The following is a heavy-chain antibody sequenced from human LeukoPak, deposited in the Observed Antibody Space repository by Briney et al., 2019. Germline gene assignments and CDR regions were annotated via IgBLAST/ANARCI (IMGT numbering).Heavy chain of an antibody. Sequence: SETLSLTCTVSGGSISNYYWSWIRQPPGKGLEWIGYIYYSGSTNYNPSLKSRVTISVDTSKNQFSLKLSSVTAADTAVYYCARGRDYGDYYFDYWGQGTLVTVSS. D-gene: IGHD4-17*01. CDR2: IYYSGST. CDR1: GGSISNYY. CDR3: ARGRDYGDYYFDY. J-gene: IGHJ4*02. V-gene: IGHV4-59*01.